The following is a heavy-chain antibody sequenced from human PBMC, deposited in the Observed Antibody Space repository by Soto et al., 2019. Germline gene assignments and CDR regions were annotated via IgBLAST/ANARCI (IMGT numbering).Heavy chain of an antibody. CDR1: DGSISNFY. Sequence: SETLSLTCTVSDGSISNFYWSWIRQPPGKGLEWIGYISSSGNTNYNPSLKSRVSISVDTSKNQFSLNLTSVTAADTAVYYCARAPMVLTRSYFDSWGQVXPVTVCS. V-gene: IGHV4-59*01. D-gene: IGHD3-22*01. CDR2: ISSSGNT. CDR3: ARAPMVLTRSYFDS. J-gene: IGHJ4*02.